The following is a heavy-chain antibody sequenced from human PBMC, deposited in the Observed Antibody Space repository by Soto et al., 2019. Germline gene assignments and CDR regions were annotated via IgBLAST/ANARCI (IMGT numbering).Heavy chain of an antibody. D-gene: IGHD6-19*01. J-gene: IGHJ6*02. CDR2: IKQDGSER. CDR1: GFTFSSYW. CDR3: ARHHSSGWFLHYYYGMAV. V-gene: IGHV3-7*03. Sequence: GGSLGLSCAASGFTFSSYWMSWVRQAPGKGLEWVANIKQDGSERYYVDSVKGRFTISRDNAKNSLYLQMNSLRAEDTAVYYCARHHSSGWFLHYYYGMAVWGQGTTVSVSS.